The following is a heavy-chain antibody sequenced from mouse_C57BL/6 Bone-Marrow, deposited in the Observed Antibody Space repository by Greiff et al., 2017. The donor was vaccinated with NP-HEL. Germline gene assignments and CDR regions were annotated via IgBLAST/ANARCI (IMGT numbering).Heavy chain of an antibody. CDR3: ARGKTARSYFDY. J-gene: IGHJ2*01. CDR1: GYTFTSYW. D-gene: IGHD3-2*01. CDR2: IDPSDSYT. V-gene: IGHV1-69*01. Sequence: QVQLQQPGAELVMPGASVKLSCKASGYTFTSYWMHWVKQRPGQGLEWIGEIDPSDSYTNYNQKFKGKFTLTVDKSSSTAYMQLSSLTSEDSAVYYCARGKTARSYFDYWGQGTTLTVSS.